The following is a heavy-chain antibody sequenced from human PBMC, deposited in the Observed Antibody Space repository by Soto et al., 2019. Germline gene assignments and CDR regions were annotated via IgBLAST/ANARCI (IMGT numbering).Heavy chain of an antibody. V-gene: IGHV4-59*01. CDR2: IYYSGST. CDR3: ARDRTYYYDSGGYTYAFDI. Sequence: PSETLSLTCTVPDGSISSSERSLIRHRPGKGLEWIGYIYYSGSTNYNPSLKSRITISVDTYENQFSLKLSSVTAAYTAVYYCARDRTYYYDSGGYTYAFDISGQGTIVTVSS. CDR1: DGSISSSE. D-gene: IGHD3-22*01. J-gene: IGHJ3*02.